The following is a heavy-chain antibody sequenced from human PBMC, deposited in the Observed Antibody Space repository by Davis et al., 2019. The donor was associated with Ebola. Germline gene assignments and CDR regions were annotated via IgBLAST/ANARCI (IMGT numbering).Heavy chain of an antibody. CDR2: ISWDGGST. D-gene: IGHD6-25*01. CDR1: GFTFDDYT. Sequence: PGGSLRLSCAASGFTFDDYTMHWVRQAPGKGLEWVSLISWDGGSTYYADSVKGRFTISRDNSKNSLYLQMNSLRTEDTALYYCAKDMGGFYGMDVWGKGTTVTVSS. J-gene: IGHJ6*04. CDR3: AKDMGGFYGMDV. V-gene: IGHV3-43*01.